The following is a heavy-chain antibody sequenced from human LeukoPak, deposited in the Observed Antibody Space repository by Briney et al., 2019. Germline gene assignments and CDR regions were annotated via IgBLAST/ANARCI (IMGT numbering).Heavy chain of an antibody. Sequence: GGSLRLSCAASGFTFSSYSMNWVRQAPGKGLEWVSSISSSSSYIYYADSVKGRFTISRDNAKNSLYLQMNSLRAEDTAVYYCARASHPSGDYGYFDYWGQGTLVTVSS. D-gene: IGHD4-17*01. V-gene: IGHV3-21*01. CDR1: GFTFSSYS. CDR3: ARASHPSGDYGYFDY. CDR2: ISSSSSYI. J-gene: IGHJ4*02.